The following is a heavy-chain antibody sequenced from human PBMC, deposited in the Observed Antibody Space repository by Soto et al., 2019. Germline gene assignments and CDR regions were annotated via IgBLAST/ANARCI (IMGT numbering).Heavy chain of an antibody. V-gene: IGHV4-34*01. D-gene: IGHD3-10*01. CDR3: ARDKITGRFDY. J-gene: IGHJ4*02. CDR1: GGSFSGYY. CDR2: INHSGST. Sequence: QVQLQQWGAGLLKPSETLSLTCAVYGGSFSGYYWTWIRQPPGTGLEWIGEINHSGSTNYNPSLKRXVTISVDTSKNQFPLKLTSVTAAATAVYYCARDKITGRFDYWGQGTLVTVSS.